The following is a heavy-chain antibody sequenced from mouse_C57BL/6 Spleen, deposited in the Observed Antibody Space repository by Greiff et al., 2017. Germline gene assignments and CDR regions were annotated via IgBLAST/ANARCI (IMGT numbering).Heavy chain of an antibody. D-gene: IGHD1-1*01. CDR3: ARERGSSYRYFDV. J-gene: IGHJ1*03. CDR1: GYSITSGYY. CDR2: ISYDGSN. Sequence: EVQLVESGPGLVKPSQSLSLTCSVTGYSITSGYYWNWIRQLPGNKLEWMCYISYDGSNNYHPSLKNRISITRDTSKNPLFLKLNSVTSEDTATYYCARERGSSYRYFDVWGTGTTVTVAS. V-gene: IGHV3-6*01.